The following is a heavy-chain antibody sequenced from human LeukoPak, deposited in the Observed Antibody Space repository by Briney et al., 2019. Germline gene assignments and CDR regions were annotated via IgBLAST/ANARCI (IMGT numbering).Heavy chain of an antibody. V-gene: IGHV3-48*03. CDR3: AELGITMIGGV. D-gene: IGHD3-10*02. CDR2: ISSSGSTI. J-gene: IGHJ6*04. Sequence: GGALRLSCAASRFTFSSYEMNWVRQAPGKGLEWVSYISSSGSTIYYADSVKGRFTISRDKAKNSLYLQMNSLRAEDTAVYYCAELGITMIGGVWGKGTTVTISS. CDR1: RFTFSSYE.